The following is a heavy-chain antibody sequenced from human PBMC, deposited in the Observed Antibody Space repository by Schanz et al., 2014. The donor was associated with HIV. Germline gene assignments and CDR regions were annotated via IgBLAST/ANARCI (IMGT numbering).Heavy chain of an antibody. D-gene: IGHD5-12*01. CDR2: ISHDGSKK. Sequence: VKLSESGGGLVQPGRSLRLSCAASGFTFSRYGMHWVRQAPGKGLEWLAVISHDGSKKFYIDSVKGRFTISRDNSKNTLFLQMNSLRAEDTAVYYCAKVPEEGYFDPWGQGTLVTVSS. CDR3: AKVPEEGYFDP. CDR1: GFTFSRYG. V-gene: IGHV3-30*18. J-gene: IGHJ5*02.